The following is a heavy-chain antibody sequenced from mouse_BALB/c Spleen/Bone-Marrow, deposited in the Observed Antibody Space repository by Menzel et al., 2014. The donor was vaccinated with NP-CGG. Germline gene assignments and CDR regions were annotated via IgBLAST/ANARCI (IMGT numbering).Heavy chain of an antibody. V-gene: IGHV1-7*01. CDR3: ARIYYYGRDY. Sequence: QVQLKDSGAELAKPGASVKMSCKASGYTFTNYWMHWVKQRPGQGLEWIGYINPSTGYTEYNQKSKDKATLTADKSSSTAYMQLSSLTSEDSAVYYCARIYYYGRDYWGQGTTLTVSS. CDR2: INPSTGYT. CDR1: GYTFTNYW. D-gene: IGHD1-1*01. J-gene: IGHJ2*01.